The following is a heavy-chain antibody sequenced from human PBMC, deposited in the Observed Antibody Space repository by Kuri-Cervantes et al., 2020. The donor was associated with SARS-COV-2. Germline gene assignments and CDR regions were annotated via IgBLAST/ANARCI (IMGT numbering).Heavy chain of an antibody. D-gene: IGHD1-26*01. CDR2: LYYSGST. V-gene: IGHV4-59*11. J-gene: IGHJ4*02. CDR1: GGSISSHY. Sequence: ESLKISCTVSGGSISSHYWSWIRQPPGKGLEWIGYLYYSGSTNYNPSLKSRVTISLDTSKNQFSLKLSSVTAADTAVYYCATGXYYVAYDYWGQGTLVTVSS. CDR3: ATGXYYVAYDY.